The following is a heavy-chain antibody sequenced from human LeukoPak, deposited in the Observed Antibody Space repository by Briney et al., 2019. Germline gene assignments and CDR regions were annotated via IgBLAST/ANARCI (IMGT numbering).Heavy chain of an antibody. V-gene: IGHV4-59*08. CDR3: ARHPLMTALDI. Sequence: SETLSLTCTVSGGSISSYYWSWIRQPPGKGLEWIGYIYYSGSTNYNPSLKSRVTISVDTSKNQFSLKLSSVTAADTAVYYCARHPLMTALDIWGQGTMVTVSS. D-gene: IGHD3-16*01. CDR2: IYYSGST. J-gene: IGHJ3*02. CDR1: GGSISSYY.